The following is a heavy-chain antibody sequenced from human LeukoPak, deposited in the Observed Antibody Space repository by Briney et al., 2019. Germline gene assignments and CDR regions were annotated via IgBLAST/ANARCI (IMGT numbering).Heavy chain of an antibody. J-gene: IGHJ4*02. D-gene: IGHD6-19*01. V-gene: IGHV1-69*04. CDR3: ARDEGIAVAGVFDY. Sequence: SVKVSCKASGGTFSSYAISWVRQAPGQGLEWMGRIIPIFGIANYAQKFQGRVTITADKSTSTAYMELSSLRSEDTAVYYCARDEGIAVAGVFDYWGQRTLVTVSS. CDR1: GGTFSSYA. CDR2: IIPIFGIA.